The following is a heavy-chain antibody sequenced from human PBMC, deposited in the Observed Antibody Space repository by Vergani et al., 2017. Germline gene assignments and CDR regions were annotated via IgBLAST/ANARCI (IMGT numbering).Heavy chain of an antibody. CDR2: ISYDGSNK. V-gene: IGHV3-30*18. J-gene: IGHJ4*02. Sequence: QVQLVESGGGVVQPGRSLRLSCAASGFTFSSYGMHWVRQAPGKGLEWVAVISYDGSNKYYADSVKGRFTISRDNSKNTLYLQMNSLRAEDTALYYCAKGSGWYYFDYWGQGTLVTVSS. D-gene: IGHD6-19*01. CDR3: AKGSGWYYFDY. CDR1: GFTFSSYG.